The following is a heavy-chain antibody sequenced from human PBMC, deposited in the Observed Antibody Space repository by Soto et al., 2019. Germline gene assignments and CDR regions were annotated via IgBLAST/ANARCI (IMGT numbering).Heavy chain of an antibody. J-gene: IGHJ4*02. Sequence: EVQLVESGGGLVQPGGSLRVSCEVSGFTCSSYWMSWVRQSPGKGLEWVANIKQDGSENYYVDSVKGRFTISRDTAESSLYLQITSLRVEDTAVYYCVRMRFGEYSNYFDFWGQGTLVTVSS. V-gene: IGHV3-7*01. CDR3: VRMRFGEYSNYFDF. D-gene: IGHD3-10*01. CDR2: IKQDGSEN. CDR1: GFTCSSYW.